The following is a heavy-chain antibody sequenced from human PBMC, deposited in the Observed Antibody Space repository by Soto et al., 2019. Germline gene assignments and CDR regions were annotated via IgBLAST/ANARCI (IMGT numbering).Heavy chain of an antibody. V-gene: IGHV4-59*01. CDR1: GGSISSYD. CDR3: AREGGGASYYYYGMDV. J-gene: IGHJ6*02. CDR2: IYYSGST. D-gene: IGHD3-16*01. Sequence: PSETLSLTCTVSGGSISSYDWSWIRQPPGKGLEWIGYIYYSGSTNYNPSLKSRVTISVDTSKNQFSLKLSSVTAADTAVYYCAREGGGASYYYYGMDVWGQGTTVTVSS.